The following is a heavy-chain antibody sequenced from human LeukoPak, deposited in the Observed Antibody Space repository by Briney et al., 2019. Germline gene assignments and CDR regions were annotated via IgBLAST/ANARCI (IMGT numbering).Heavy chain of an antibody. CDR3: ATYCSSTSCYGAFDI. CDR2: IYTSGST. D-gene: IGHD2-2*01. CDR1: GGSISSGSYY. V-gene: IGHV4-61*02. Sequence: SETLSLTCTVSGGSISSGSYYWSWIRQPAGKGLEWIRRIYTSGSTNYNPSLKSRVTISVDTSKNQFSLKLSSVTAADTAVYYCATYCSSTSCYGAFDIWGQGTMVTVSS. J-gene: IGHJ3*02.